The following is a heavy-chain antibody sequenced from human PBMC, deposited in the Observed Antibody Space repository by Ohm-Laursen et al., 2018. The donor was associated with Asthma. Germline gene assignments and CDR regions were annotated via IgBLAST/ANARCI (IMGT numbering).Heavy chain of an antibody. CDR3: ATSRRLGY. V-gene: IGHV3-7*01. CDR1: GFTFSSYY. D-gene: IGHD6-6*01. Sequence: SLRLSCTASGFTFSSYYMNWVRQAPGKGLEWVANIKQDGTEEFYVDSVKGRFTISRGNAKNLLFLEMINLRAEDTAVYYCATSRRLGYWGQGTLVTVSS. CDR2: IKQDGTEE. J-gene: IGHJ4*02.